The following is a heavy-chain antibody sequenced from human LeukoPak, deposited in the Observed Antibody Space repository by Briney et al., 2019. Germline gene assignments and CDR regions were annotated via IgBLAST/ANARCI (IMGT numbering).Heavy chain of an antibody. CDR3: ARHAREQQLVNYYYYYMDV. CDR1: GYSFTSYW. J-gene: IGHJ6*03. D-gene: IGHD6-13*01. Sequence: GESLKISCKGSGYSFTSYWIGWVRQMPGKGLEWMGNIYPGDSDTRYSPSFQGQVTISADKSISTAYLQWSSLKASDTAMYYCARHAREQQLVNYYYYYMDVWGKGTTVTISS. V-gene: IGHV5-51*01. CDR2: IYPGDSDT.